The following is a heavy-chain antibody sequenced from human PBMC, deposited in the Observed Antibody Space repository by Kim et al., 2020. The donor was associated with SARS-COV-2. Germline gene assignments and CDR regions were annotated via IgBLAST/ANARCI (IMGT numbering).Heavy chain of an antibody. Sequence: SETLSLTCTVSGGSISSYYWSWIRQPPGNGLEWIGYIYYSGSTNYNPSLKSRVTISVDTSKNQFSLKLSSVTAADTAVYYCARGRSITIFGVVTAHSYMDVWGKGTTVTVSS. CDR2: IYYSGST. D-gene: IGHD3-3*01. J-gene: IGHJ6*03. CDR1: GGSISSYY. CDR3: ARGRSITIFGVVTAHSYMDV. V-gene: IGHV4-59*01.